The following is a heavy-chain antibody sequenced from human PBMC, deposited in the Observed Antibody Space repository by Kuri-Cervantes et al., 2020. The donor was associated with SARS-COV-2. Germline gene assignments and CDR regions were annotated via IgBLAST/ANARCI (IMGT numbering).Heavy chain of an antibody. D-gene: IGHD2-2*01. V-gene: IGHV5-51*01. CDR2: IYPGDADI. CDR1: GYRFTTYW. J-gene: IGHJ4*02. Sequence: GESLKISCKVSGYRFTTYWIGWVRQRPGIGLEWMGSIYPGDADIRHSPTFQGQVTMSADKSISTAYLQWSSLKASDTAMYYCARVRGVVPAAMADYWGQGTLVTVSS. CDR3: ARVRGVVPAAMADY.